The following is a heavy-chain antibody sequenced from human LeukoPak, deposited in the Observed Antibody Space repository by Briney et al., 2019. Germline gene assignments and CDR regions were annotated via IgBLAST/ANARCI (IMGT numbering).Heavy chain of an antibody. D-gene: IGHD6-13*01. Sequence: GGSLRLSCAASGFTFSSYEMNWVRQAPGKGLERVSYISSSGSTIYYADSVKGRFTISRDNAKNSLYLQMNSLRAEDTAVYYCAHVEAAGFDYWGQGTLVTVSS. J-gene: IGHJ4*02. CDR1: GFTFSSYE. CDR2: ISSSGSTI. CDR3: AHVEAAGFDY. V-gene: IGHV3-48*03.